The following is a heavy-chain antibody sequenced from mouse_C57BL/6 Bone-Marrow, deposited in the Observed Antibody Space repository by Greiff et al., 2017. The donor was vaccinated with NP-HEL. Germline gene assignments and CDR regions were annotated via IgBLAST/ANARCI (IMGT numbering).Heavy chain of an antibody. J-gene: IGHJ3*01. V-gene: IGHV7-1*01. CDR3: SRRDYDGFAY. Sequence: EVKLVESGGGLVQSGRSLRLSCATSGFTFSDFYMEWVRQAPGKGLEWLAASRNKANDYTTEYSASVKGRFIVSRDTSQSILYLQMNALRAEDTAIYYCSRRDYDGFAYWGQGTLVTVSA. CDR2: SRNKANDYTT. CDR1: GFTFSDFY. D-gene: IGHD2-4*01.